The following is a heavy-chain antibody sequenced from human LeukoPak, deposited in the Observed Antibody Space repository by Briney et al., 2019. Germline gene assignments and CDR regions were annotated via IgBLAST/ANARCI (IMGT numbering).Heavy chain of an antibody. J-gene: IGHJ4*02. CDR2: IRYDGSNK. D-gene: IGHD3-3*01. CDR1: GFTFSSYG. Sequence: GGSLRLSCAASGFTFSSYGMHWVRQVPGKGLEWVAFIRYDGSNKYYADSVKGRFTISRDNSKNTLYLQMNSLRAEDTAVYYCAKVLYDFWSGYSDYWGQGTLVTVSS. V-gene: IGHV3-30*02. CDR3: AKVLYDFWSGYSDY.